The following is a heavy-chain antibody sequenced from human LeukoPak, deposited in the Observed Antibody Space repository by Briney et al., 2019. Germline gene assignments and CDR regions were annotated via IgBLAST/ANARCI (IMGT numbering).Heavy chain of an antibody. D-gene: IGHD3-10*01. CDR1: DGSISSYY. J-gene: IGHJ4*02. Sequence: SETLSLTCTVSDGSISSYYWSWIRQPAGKGLEWIGRIYTSGSTNYNPSLKSRVTMSVDTSKNQFSLELSSVTAADTAMYYCARETPYGSGSSLFDYWGQGTLVTVSS. CDR3: ARETPYGSGSSLFDY. V-gene: IGHV4-4*07. CDR2: IYTSGST.